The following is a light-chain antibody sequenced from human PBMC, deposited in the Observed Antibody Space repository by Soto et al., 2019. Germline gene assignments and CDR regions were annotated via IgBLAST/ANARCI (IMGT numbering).Light chain of an antibody. J-gene: IGKJ5*01. V-gene: IGKV3-20*01. CDR2: GAS. CDR1: QSISTY. CDR3: QQYGTSPIT. Sequence: EIVLTHSPGTLSLSPGERASLSCRASQSISTYLAWYQQKPNQAPRLLIYGASSRATGIPDRVTGSGSGTDFTLTISRLEPEDFAVYYCQQYGTSPITFGQGTRLEIK.